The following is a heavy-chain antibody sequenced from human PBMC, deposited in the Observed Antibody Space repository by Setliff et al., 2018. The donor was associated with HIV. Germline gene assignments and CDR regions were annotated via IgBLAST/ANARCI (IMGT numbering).Heavy chain of an antibody. CDR1: GYSIISSNW. V-gene: IGHV4-28*03. Sequence: SETLSLTCTVSGYSIISSNWWGWIRQPPGKGLAWTGYIYYSGSTYYNPSLKSRVTMSVDTSKNQFSLKLSSVTVADTALYYCARVSSSYYFLGAFDSWGQGTLVTVSS. D-gene: IGHD6-13*01. CDR3: ARVSSSYYFLGAFDS. CDR2: IYYSGST. J-gene: IGHJ4*02.